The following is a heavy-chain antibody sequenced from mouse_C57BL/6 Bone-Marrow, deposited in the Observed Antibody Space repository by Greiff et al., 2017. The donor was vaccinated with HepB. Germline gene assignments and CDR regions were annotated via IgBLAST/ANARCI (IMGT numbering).Heavy chain of an antibody. Sequence: VQRVESGAELVRPGTSVKMSCKASGYTFTNYWIGWAKQRPGHGLEWIGDIYPGGGYTNYNEKFKGKATLTADKSSSTAYMQFSSLTSEDSAIYYCARGGNGCYFDYWGQGTTLTVSS. J-gene: IGHJ2*01. CDR3: ARGGNGCYFDY. V-gene: IGHV1-63*01. D-gene: IGHD2-1*01. CDR2: IYPGGGYT. CDR1: GYTFTNYW.